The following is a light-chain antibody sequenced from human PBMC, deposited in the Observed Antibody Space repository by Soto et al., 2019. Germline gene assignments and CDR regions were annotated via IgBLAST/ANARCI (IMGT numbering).Light chain of an antibody. CDR1: QSVSSSY. Sequence: EIVLTQSPGTLSLSPGERATLSCRASQSVSSSYLAWYQQKPGQAPRLLIHGASSRSTGIPDRFSGSGSGTDFTLTISSLQPDDFATYYCQQYNSYSPLTFGGGTKVEIK. J-gene: IGKJ4*01. CDR2: GAS. CDR3: QQYNSYSPLT. V-gene: IGKV3-20*01.